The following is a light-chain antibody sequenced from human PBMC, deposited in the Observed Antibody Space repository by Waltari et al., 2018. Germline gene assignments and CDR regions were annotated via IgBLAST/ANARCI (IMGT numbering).Light chain of an antibody. Sequence: GKGPGDFTEVTGDGSRSEGDEIPDRFSGSSSGTERYLTVSSLQSEDEADYYCQTGGHGTWVFGGGTKLTVL. V-gene: IGLV4-69*01. J-gene: IGLJ3*02. CDR2: VTGDGSR. CDR3: QTGGHGTWV.